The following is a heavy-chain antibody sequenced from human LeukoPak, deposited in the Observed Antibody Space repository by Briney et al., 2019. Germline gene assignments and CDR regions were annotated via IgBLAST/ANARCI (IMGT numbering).Heavy chain of an antibody. CDR1: GGTFSSYA. J-gene: IGHJ4*02. D-gene: IGHD2-15*01. Sequence: ASVKVSCKASGGTFSSYAISWVRLAPGQGLEWMGGIIPIFGTANYAQKFQGRVTITADESTSTAYMELSSLRSEDTAVYYCASNFFSEREAAWRFDYWGQGTLVTVSS. CDR3: ASNFFSEREAAWRFDY. CDR2: IIPIFGTA. V-gene: IGHV1-69*13.